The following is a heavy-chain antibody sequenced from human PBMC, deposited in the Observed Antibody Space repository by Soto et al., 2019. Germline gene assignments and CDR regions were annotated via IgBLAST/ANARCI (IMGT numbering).Heavy chain of an antibody. V-gene: IGHV4-59*01. D-gene: IGHD3-16*02. Sequence: SETLSLTCTVSGGSISSYYWSWIRQPPGKGLEWIGYIYYSGSTNYNPSLKSRVTISVDTSKNQFSLKLSSVTAADTAVYYCARHGDPRRGLRLGELSIWGQGTLVTVSS. CDR2: IYYSGST. CDR3: ARHGDPRRGLRLGELSI. J-gene: IGHJ4*02. CDR1: GGSISSYY.